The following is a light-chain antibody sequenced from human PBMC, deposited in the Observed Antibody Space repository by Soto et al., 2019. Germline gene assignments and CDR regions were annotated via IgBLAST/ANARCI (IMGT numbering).Light chain of an antibody. CDR1: RSVLYSSNNKNY. CDR2: WAS. CDR3: QQYYSTPFT. J-gene: IGKJ3*01. V-gene: IGKV4-1*01. Sequence: DIVMTQSPDSLAVSLGERATINCKSSRSVLYSSNNKNYLAWYQQKPGQPPKLLVYWASTRESGVPGRFSGSGSGTDFTLTISSLQAEDVAVYYCQQYYSTPFTFGPGTKVDIK.